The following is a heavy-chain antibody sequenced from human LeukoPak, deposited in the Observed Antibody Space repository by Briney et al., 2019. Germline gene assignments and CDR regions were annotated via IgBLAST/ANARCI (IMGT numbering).Heavy chain of an antibody. CDR3: VRAGYGAPAPFDY. CDR1: GDSVSSNSAA. CDR2: IYYRSKWYN. J-gene: IGHJ4*02. V-gene: IGHV6-1*01. Sequence: SQTLSLTCAISGDSVSSNSAAWNWIRQSPSRGFEWLGRIYYRSKWYNDYAVSVKSRITINPDTSKNQFSLQLSSVTAADTAVYYCVRAGYGAPAPFDYWGQGTLVTVSS. D-gene: IGHD4-17*01.